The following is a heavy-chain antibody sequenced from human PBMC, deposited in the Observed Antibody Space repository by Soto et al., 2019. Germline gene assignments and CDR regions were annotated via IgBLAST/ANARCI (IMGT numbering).Heavy chain of an antibody. CDR2: VFYTGSA. V-gene: IGHV4-39*01. CDR1: GGSISSSDDY. D-gene: IGHD1-26*01. J-gene: IGHJ5*01. Sequence: SETLSLTCTVSGGSISSSDDYWAWIRQSPGKGLEYIGSVFYTGSAYYNPSLKSRVTIVADTSTNRFFLNLKSVTATDTAVYYCAKTPSGWYDSWGQGTLVTVSS. CDR3: AKTPSGWYDS.